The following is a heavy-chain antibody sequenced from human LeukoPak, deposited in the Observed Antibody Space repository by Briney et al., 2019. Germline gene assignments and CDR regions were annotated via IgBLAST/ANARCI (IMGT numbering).Heavy chain of an antibody. Sequence: PSETLSLTCAVYGGSFSGYYWSWIRQPPGKGLGWIGEINHSGSTNYNPSLKSRVTISVDTSKNQFSLKLSSVTAADTAVYYCARDPRFPSSPNYYGSGSYLDYWGQGTLVTVSS. J-gene: IGHJ4*02. D-gene: IGHD3-10*01. V-gene: IGHV4-34*01. CDR2: INHSGST. CDR3: ARDPRFPSSPNYYGSGSYLDY. CDR1: GGSFSGYY.